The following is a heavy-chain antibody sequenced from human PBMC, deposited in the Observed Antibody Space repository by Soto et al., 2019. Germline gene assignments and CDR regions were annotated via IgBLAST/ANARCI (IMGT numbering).Heavy chain of an antibody. CDR1: GGSVNSGNYY. V-gene: IGHV4-34*01. J-gene: IGHJ3*02. Sequence: QVQLQQWGAGLLKPSETLSLTCAVFGGSVNSGNYYWSWIRQPPGKGLEWIGEMSHSGGTHFNPSLKSRVPISVDTSQNQFSLKMSSVTAADTALYYCARVERGTATTVVDAFDIWAQGQWSPSLQ. CDR2: MSHSGGT. D-gene: IGHD1-1*01. CDR3: ARVERGTATTVVDAFDI.